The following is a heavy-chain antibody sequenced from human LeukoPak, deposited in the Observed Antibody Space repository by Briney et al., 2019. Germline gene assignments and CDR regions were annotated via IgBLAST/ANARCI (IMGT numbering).Heavy chain of an antibody. CDR1: GFTSSSYP. V-gene: IGHV3-48*02. D-gene: IGHD4-23*01. CDR2: ISSSSSTI. J-gene: IGHJ4*02. Sequence: GGSLRLSCAASGFTSSSYPMNWVRQAPGKGLEWVSYISSSSSTIYYADSVKGRFTISRDNAKNSLYLQMNSLRDEDTAVYYCARARPATVVTPTYFDYWGQGTLVTVSS. CDR3: ARARPATVVTPTYFDY.